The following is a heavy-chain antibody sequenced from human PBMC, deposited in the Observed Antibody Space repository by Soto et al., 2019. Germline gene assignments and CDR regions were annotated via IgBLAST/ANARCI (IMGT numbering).Heavy chain of an antibody. Sequence: QVQLVESGGGVVQPGRSLRLSCAASGFTFSSYAMHWVRQAPGKGLEWVAVISYDGSNKYYADSVKGRFTISRDNSKNTLYLQMNSLRVEDTAVYYCAKGGHIDFCGQGTLVTVSS. CDR2: ISYDGSNK. CDR3: AKGGHIDF. V-gene: IGHV3-30-3*01. J-gene: IGHJ4*02. D-gene: IGHD3-16*01. CDR1: GFTFSSYA.